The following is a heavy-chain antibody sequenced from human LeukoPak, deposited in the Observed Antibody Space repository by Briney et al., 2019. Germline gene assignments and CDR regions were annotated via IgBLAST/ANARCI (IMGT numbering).Heavy chain of an antibody. J-gene: IGHJ4*02. CDR2: ISGSDDGT. D-gene: IGHD6-13*01. CDR3: AKSSSWYSGYFDY. V-gene: IGHV3-23*01. Sequence: PGGSLRLSCVASGFTFRNCGMTWVRQAPGKGLEWVSTISGSDDGTYYADSVRGRFTISRDNSKNTLYLQMNSLRAEDTAVYYCAKSSSWYSGYFDYWGQGTLVTVSS. CDR1: GFTFRNCG.